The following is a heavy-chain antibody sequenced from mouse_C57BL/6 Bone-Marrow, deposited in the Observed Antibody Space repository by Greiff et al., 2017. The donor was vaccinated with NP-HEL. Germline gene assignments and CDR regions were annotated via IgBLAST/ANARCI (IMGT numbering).Heavy chain of an antibody. D-gene: IGHD2-2*01. Sequence: VQLQQSGPELVRHGTSVKMSCKASGYTFTNYWIGWAKQRPGHGLEWIGDIYPGGGYTNYNEKFKGKATLTADKSSSTAYMQFSSLTSEDSAIYYCARSGGVTYFDYWGQGTTLTVSS. CDR3: ARSGGVTYFDY. J-gene: IGHJ2*01. CDR1: GYTFTNYW. CDR2: IYPGGGYT. V-gene: IGHV1-63*01.